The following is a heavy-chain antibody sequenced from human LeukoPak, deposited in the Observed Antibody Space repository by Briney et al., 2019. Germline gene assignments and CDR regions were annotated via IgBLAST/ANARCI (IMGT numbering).Heavy chain of an antibody. Sequence: ASVKVSCKASGGTFSSYAISWVRQAPGQGLEWMGGIIPIFGTANYAQKFQGRVTITADESTSTAYMELSSLRSEDTAVYYCARDRHSSGWPHLFDYWGQGTLVTVSS. CDR3: ARDRHSSGWPHLFDY. D-gene: IGHD6-19*01. CDR1: GGTFSSYA. CDR2: IIPIFGTA. J-gene: IGHJ4*02. V-gene: IGHV1-69*13.